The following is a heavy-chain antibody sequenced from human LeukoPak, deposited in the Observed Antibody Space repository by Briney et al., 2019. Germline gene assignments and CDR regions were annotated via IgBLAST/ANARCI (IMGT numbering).Heavy chain of an antibody. CDR2: MNPNSGNT. D-gene: IGHD6-19*01. J-gene: IGHJ6*03. CDR3: ARGGYSSGWYEDYYYMDV. CDR1: GYTFTSYD. Sequence: ASVKVSCKASGYTFTSYDINWVRQATGLGLEWMGWMNPNSGNTGYAQKFQGRVTMTRNTSISTAYMELSSLRSEDTAVYYCARGGYSSGWYEDYYYMDVWGKGTTVTVSS. V-gene: IGHV1-8*01.